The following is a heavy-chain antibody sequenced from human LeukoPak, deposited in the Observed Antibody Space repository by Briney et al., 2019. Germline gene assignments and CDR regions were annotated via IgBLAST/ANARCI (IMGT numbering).Heavy chain of an antibody. D-gene: IGHD3-22*01. V-gene: IGHV3-30-3*01. CDR2: ISHGGSTK. CDR1: GFALSNYA. CDR3: ARPMYYYHNTGLNINY. J-gene: IGHJ4*02. Sequence: GGSLRLSCAASGFALSNYAVHWVRQAPGKGLEWVAVISHGGSTKSYVDSLKGRFTISRDNSQDTVYLQMSSLRPEDTAVYYCARPMYYYHNTGLNINYWGQGALVTVSS.